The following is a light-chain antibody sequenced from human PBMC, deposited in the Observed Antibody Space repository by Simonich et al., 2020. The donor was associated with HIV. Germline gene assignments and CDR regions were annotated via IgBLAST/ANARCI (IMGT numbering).Light chain of an antibody. Sequence: EIVMTQSPATLSVSPGERATLSGRASQSVSSNLAWYQQKPGQAPRLLIYGASTRATGIPDRFSGSGSGTDFTLTISRLEPEDFAVYYCQQYAISPFSFGQGTKLEIK. V-gene: IGKV3-20*01. CDR1: QSVSSN. CDR3: QQYAISPFS. J-gene: IGKJ2*01. CDR2: GAS.